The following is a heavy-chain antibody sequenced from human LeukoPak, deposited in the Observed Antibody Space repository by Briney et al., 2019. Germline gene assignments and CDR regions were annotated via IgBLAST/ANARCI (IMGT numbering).Heavy chain of an antibody. D-gene: IGHD4-17*01. J-gene: IGHJ4*02. V-gene: IGHV4-39*01. CDR3: ARLDTVTSPYFDY. CDR1: GGSISSSSYY. CDR2: IYYSGST. Sequence: PSETLSLTCTVSGGSISSSSYYWGWIRQPPGRGLERIGTIYYSGSTYYNPSLKSRVTISVDTSKNQFSLKLSSVTAADTAVYYCARLDTVTSPYFDYWGQGTLVTVSS.